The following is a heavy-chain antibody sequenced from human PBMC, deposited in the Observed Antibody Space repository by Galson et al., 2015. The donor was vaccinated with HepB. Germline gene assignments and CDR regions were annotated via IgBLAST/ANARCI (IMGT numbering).Heavy chain of an antibody. V-gene: IGHV3-33*01. Sequence: SLRLSCAASGFTFSTYGMHWVRQAPGKGLEWVAVIWYDGSNKYYADSVKGRFTISRDNSKNVLYLQMNSLRAEDTAFYYCARYRWLVPATMKGSFDLWGQGTMVTVSP. CDR3: ARYRWLVPATMKGSFDL. CDR1: GFTFSTYG. D-gene: IGHD2-21*02. J-gene: IGHJ3*01. CDR2: IWYDGSNK.